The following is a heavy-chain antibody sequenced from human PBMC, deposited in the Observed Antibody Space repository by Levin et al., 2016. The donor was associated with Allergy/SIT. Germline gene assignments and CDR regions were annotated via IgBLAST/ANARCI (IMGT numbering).Heavy chain of an antibody. Sequence: SGPTLVKPTQTLTLTCTFSGFSLSTSGVGVGWIRQPPGKALEWLALIYWDDDKRYSPSLKSRLTITKDTSKNQVVLTMTNMDPVDTATYYCAHRLYYYDSSDYGMDVWGQGTTVTVSS. CDR2: IYWDDDK. CDR3: AHRLYYYDSSDYGMDV. D-gene: IGHD3-22*01. J-gene: IGHJ6*02. CDR1: GFSLSTSGVG. V-gene: IGHV2-5*02.